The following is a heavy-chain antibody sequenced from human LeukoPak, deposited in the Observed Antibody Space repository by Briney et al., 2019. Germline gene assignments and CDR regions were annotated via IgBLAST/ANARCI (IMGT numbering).Heavy chain of an antibody. Sequence: GGSLRLSCAASGFTFSDYYMSWIRQAPGKGLEWVSYISSSGSTIYYADSVKGRFTISRDNAKNSLYLQMNSLRAEDTAVYYRXXXXXGYSYGYSHFDYWGQGTLVTVSS. CDR1: GFTFSDYY. CDR3: XXXXXGYSYGYSHFDY. V-gene: IGHV3-11*01. J-gene: IGHJ4*02. D-gene: IGHD5-12*01. CDR2: ISSSGSTI.